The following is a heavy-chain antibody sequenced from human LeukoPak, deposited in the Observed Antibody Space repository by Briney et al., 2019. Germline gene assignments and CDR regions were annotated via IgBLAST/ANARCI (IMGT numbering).Heavy chain of an antibody. J-gene: IGHJ4*02. V-gene: IGHV4-59*01. Sequence: SGTLSLTCTVSGGSFGNYYWSWIRQPPGKGLEWIGYIYDSGTTNYNPSLKSRVTISVDTSKNQFSLKLSSVTAADTAVYYCARGQWLPVYDFWGQGILVTVSS. CDR2: IYDSGTT. D-gene: IGHD3-22*01. CDR3: ARGQWLPVYDF. CDR1: GGSFGNYY.